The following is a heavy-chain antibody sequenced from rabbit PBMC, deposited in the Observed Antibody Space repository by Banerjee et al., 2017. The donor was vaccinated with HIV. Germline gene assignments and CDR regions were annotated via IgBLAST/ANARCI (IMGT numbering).Heavy chain of an antibody. CDR1: GFSFSSSYY. J-gene: IGHJ4*01. Sequence: QSLEESGGDLVKPGASLTLTCTASGFSFSSSYYMCWVRQAPGKGLEWIACTYAGSGNRYYASWAKGRFTISKTSSTTVTLQMTSLTAADTASYFCARDRTNDDGYGSFNLWGPGTLVTVS. D-gene: IGHD6-1*01. V-gene: IGHV1S40*01. CDR2: TYAGSGNR. CDR3: ARDRTNDDGYGSFNL.